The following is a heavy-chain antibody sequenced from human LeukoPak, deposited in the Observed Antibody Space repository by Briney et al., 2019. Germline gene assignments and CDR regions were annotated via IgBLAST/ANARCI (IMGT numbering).Heavy chain of an antibody. D-gene: IGHD5-24*01. CDR1: GGXINSYY. CDR3: ARARDDYINNWFDP. Sequence: SETLSLTCIVSGGXINSYYWNWIRQPPGKGLEWIGDVFYSGNTNYNPSLKSRVTISVDASKSQLSLKLSSVTAADTAVYYCARARDDYINNWFDPWGQGTLVTVSS. CDR2: VFYSGNT. V-gene: IGHV4-59*01. J-gene: IGHJ5*02.